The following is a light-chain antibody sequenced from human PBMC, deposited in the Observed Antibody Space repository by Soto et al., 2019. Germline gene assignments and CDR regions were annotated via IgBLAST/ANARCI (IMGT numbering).Light chain of an antibody. J-gene: IGKJ1*01. Sequence: DIQMTQSPSTLSAYVGDRVTITCRASQSISSWLAWYQQKPGKAPQVLIYKASSLESGVPSRFSGSGSGTEFTLTISSLQPDDVGNYYCQQYISYWTFGQGTKVEIK. V-gene: IGKV1-5*03. CDR2: KAS. CDR1: QSISSW. CDR3: QQYISYWT.